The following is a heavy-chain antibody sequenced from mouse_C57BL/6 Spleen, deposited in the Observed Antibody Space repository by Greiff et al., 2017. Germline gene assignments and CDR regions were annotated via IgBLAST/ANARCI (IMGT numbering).Heavy chain of an antibody. CDR3: ARGDDEGFAY. J-gene: IGHJ3*01. V-gene: IGHV5-16*01. D-gene: IGHD2-12*01. CDR2: INYDGSST. CDR1: GFTFSDYY. Sequence: LVESEGGLVQPGSSMKLSCTASGFTFSDYYMAWVRQVPEKGLEWVANINYDGSSTYYLDSLKSRFIISRDNAKNILYLQMSSLKSEDTATYYCARGDDEGFAYWGQGTLVTVSA.